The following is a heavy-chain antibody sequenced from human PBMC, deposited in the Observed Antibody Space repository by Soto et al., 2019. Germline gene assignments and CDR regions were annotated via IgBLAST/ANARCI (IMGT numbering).Heavy chain of an antibody. CDR3: ASDGYTLTPNYYYGMDV. CDR2: IYYTGST. D-gene: IGHD4-4*01. J-gene: IGHJ6*02. Sequence: QVQLQKSGPGLVKPSETLSLTCTVSGGSISSYYWSWIRQPPGKGLEWIGYIYYTGSTNYNPSLKSRVTISVDTSKNHFSLKLSSVTAADTSVYYCASDGYTLTPNYYYGMDVWGQGTTLTVSS. CDR1: GGSISSYY. V-gene: IGHV4-59*01.